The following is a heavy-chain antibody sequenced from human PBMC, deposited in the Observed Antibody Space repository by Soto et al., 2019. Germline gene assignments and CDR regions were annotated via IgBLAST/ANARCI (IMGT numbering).Heavy chain of an antibody. CDR2: IIPMYGIA. D-gene: IGHD5-18*01. V-gene: IGHV1-69*01. J-gene: IGHJ6*02. Sequence: QVQLVQSGAEVKKPGSSVKFSCKTYGGSFSDYAINWVRQAPGQGLEWMGGIIPMYGIANYAPKFQGRVTITADESTRTAYMEVSSLRSEDTALFYCARGYRHGYFYALDVWGQGTTVTVSS. CDR3: ARGYRHGYFYALDV. CDR1: GGSFSDYA.